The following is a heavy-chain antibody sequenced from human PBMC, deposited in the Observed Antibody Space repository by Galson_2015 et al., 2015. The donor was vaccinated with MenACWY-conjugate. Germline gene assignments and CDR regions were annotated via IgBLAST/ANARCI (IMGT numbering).Heavy chain of an antibody. Sequence: SLRLSCAASEFILSAYWMHWVRQAPGKGLVWVSRINRGGSSTSYADSVKDRFTISRDNAKNTLYLQMNSLRPEDTAVFYCAKTRGAYCCFDPWGQGTLVTVSS. CDR3: AKTRGAYCCFDP. D-gene: IGHD4/OR15-4a*01. CDR1: EFILSAYW. V-gene: IGHV3-74*01. J-gene: IGHJ5*02. CDR2: INRGGSST.